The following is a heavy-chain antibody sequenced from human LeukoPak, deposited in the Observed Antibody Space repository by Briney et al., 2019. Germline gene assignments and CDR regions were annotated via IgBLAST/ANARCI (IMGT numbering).Heavy chain of an antibody. CDR3: ARDHSSWVY. D-gene: IGHD6-19*01. V-gene: IGHV3-23*01. Sequence: GGSLRLSCAASGFTFSSYAMSWVRQAPGKGLEWVSAISGSGGSTYYVDSVKGRFTISRDNAKNSLYLQMNSLRAEHTAVYYCARDHSSWVYWGQGTLVTVSS. CDR2: ISGSGGST. J-gene: IGHJ4*02. CDR1: GFTFSSYA.